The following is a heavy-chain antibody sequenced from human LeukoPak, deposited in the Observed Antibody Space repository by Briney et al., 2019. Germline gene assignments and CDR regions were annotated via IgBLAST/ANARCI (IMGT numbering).Heavy chain of an antibody. V-gene: IGHV3-11*04. J-gene: IGHJ4*02. CDR3: ARDRSWSSVDY. D-gene: IGHD6-25*01. Sequence: PGGSLRLSCAASGFTFSDYYMSWIRQAPGKGLEWVSYISSSGTTIYYADSVKGRFTISRDNSKNTLYLQMNSLRAEDTAVYYCARDRSWSSVDYWGQGTLVTVSS. CDR1: GFTFSDYY. CDR2: ISSSGTTI.